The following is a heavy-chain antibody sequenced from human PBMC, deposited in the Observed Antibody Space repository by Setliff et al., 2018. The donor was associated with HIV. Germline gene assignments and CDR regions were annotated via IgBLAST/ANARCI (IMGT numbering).Heavy chain of an antibody. CDR1: DGSISSGNYY. Sequence: SETLSLTCTVSDGSISSGNYYWSWIRQHPGKGLEWIGYIYYSGSTYYNPSLKSRVTMSVDTSKNQFSLKLSSVTAADTAVYYCAREGARHYGSGRYHSWFDPWGQGTQVTVSS. D-gene: IGHD3-10*01. J-gene: IGHJ5*02. V-gene: IGHV4-31*03. CDR3: AREGARHYGSGRYHSWFDP. CDR2: IYYSGST.